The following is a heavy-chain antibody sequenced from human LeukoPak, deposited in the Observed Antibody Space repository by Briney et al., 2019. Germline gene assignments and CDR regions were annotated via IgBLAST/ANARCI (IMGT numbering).Heavy chain of an antibody. CDR2: IIPIFGTA. D-gene: IGHD4-23*01. CDR1: GGTFSSYA. J-gene: IGHJ3*02. V-gene: IGHV1-69*13. Sequence: SVKVSCKASGGTFSSYAISWVRQAPGQGLEWMGGIIPIFGTANYAQKFQGRVTITADESTSTAYMELSSLRSEDTAVYYCARDRSDKGGNLAFDIWGQGTMVTVSS. CDR3: ARDRSDKGGNLAFDI.